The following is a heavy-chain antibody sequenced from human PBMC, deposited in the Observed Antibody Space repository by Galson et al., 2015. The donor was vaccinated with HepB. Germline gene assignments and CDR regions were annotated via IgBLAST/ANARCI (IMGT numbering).Heavy chain of an antibody. CDR1: GFTFSRYV. V-gene: IGHV3-23*01. D-gene: IGHD2-15*01. Sequence: SLRLSCAASGFTFSRYVMTWVRQAPGKGLEWVSSITSSGGKTYYTDSVKGRFTISRDNSRNTVLLQLNSLRAEDTAVYYCAKDGIMVANNPYQLHFWGQGTLVSVSS. CDR3: AKDGIMVANNPYQLHF. CDR2: ITSSGGKT. J-gene: IGHJ4*02.